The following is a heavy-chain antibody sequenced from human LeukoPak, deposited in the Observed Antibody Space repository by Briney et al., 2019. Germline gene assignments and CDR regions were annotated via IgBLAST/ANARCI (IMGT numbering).Heavy chain of an antibody. J-gene: IGHJ4*02. Sequence: SETLSLTCTVSGGSIFSYYWSWIRQPPGKGLEWMGYIYYSGSTNYNPSLKSRVTISVDTSKNQFSLRVSSVTAADTAVYYCARHLNNCGDDCYIFDYWGQGALVTVSS. CDR2: IYYSGST. D-gene: IGHD2-21*01. CDR3: ARHLNNCGDDCYIFDY. V-gene: IGHV4-59*08. CDR1: GGSIFSYY.